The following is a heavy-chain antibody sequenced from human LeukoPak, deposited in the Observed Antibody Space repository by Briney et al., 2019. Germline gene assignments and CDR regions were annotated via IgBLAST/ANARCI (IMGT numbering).Heavy chain of an antibody. CDR3: ARRGPWDSYGYARRYNWFDP. D-gene: IGHD5-18*01. V-gene: IGHV4-34*01. J-gene: IGHJ5*02. Sequence: PSETLSLTCAVYGGSFSGYYWSWIRQPPGKGLEWIGEINHSGSTNYNPSLKSRVTISVDTSKNQFSLKLSSVTAADTAVYYCARRGPWDSYGYARRYNWFDPWGQGALVTVSS. CDR1: GGSFSGYY. CDR2: INHSGST.